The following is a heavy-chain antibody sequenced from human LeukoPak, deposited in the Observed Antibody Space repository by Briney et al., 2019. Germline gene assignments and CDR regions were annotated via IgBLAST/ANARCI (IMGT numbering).Heavy chain of an antibody. CDR2: ISSSSSYI. J-gene: IGHJ4*02. CDR1: GFTFSSYS. D-gene: IGHD2-2*01. CDR3: ARRLCPDFDY. V-gene: IGHV3-21*01. Sequence: GGSLRLSCAASGFTFSSYSMNWVRQAPGKGLEWVSSISSSSSYIYYADSVKGRFTISRDSAKNSLYLQMNSLRAEDTALYYCARRLCPDFDYWGQGTLVTVSS.